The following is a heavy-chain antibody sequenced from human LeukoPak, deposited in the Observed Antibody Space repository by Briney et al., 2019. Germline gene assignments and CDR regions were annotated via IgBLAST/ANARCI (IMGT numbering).Heavy chain of an antibody. D-gene: IGHD5-24*01. CDR1: GFTFSSYE. CDR2: ISSSGSTI. J-gene: IGHJ4*02. Sequence: PGGSLRLSCAASGFTFSSYEMNWVRQAPGKGLEWVSYISSSGSTIYYADSVKGRFTISRDNAKNSLYLQMSSLRAEDTAVYYCARSGGWLQFHYWGQGTLVTVSS. CDR3: ARSGGWLQFHY. V-gene: IGHV3-48*03.